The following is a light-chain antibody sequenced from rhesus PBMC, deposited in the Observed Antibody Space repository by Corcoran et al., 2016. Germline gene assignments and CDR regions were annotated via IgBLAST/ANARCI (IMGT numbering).Light chain of an antibody. Sequence: DIQMTQSPSSLSASVGDTVTITCRVSQGISSRSAWYQQKPGKAPKLLVYKAASLQSGVPSRFSGSGSGTVFTLTISGLQSEDFATYYCQQYSSRPFTFGPGTKLDIK. V-gene: IGKV1-22*01. CDR3: QQYSSRPFT. CDR2: KAA. CDR1: QGISSR. J-gene: IGKJ3*01.